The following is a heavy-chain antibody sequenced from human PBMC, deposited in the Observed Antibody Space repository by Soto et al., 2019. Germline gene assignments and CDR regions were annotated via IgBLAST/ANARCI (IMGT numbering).Heavy chain of an antibody. CDR1: GYTFTTYY. V-gene: IGHV1-46*01. D-gene: IGHD1-26*01. CDR3: ARHSQPLGGMDV. CDR2: INPLGGST. J-gene: IGHJ6*02. Sequence: GASVKVSFKASGYTFTTYYMHWLRQAPGQGPEWMGIINPLGGSTSYAQKFQNRVTMTRDTSASTVYMELSSLRSEDTAVYYCARHSQPLGGMDVWGQGTTVTVSS.